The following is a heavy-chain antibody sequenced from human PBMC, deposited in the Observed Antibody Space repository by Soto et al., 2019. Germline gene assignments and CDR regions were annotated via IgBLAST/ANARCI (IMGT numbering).Heavy chain of an antibody. CDR3: ARGNEYRGFEWDFDF. CDR2: IYHSGST. J-gene: IGHJ4*01. Sequence: PSQTTRAPRDVLGGTSAGVRCRRICLPKSAGKGLEWIAYIYHSGSTYYNPSLKSRVTISVDRSKNQFSLKLTSVTAADTAVYYCARGNEYRGFEWDFDFRAQGILLNVYS. V-gene: IGHV4-30-2*06. CDR1: GGTSAGVRCR. D-gene: IGHD1-1*01.